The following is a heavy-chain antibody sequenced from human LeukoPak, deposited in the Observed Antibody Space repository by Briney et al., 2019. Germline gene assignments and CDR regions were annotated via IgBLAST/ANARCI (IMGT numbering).Heavy chain of an antibody. CDR3: AKVFGLSSSWYYYYYMDV. V-gene: IGHV3-30*02. Sequence: GGSLRLSCAASGFTFSTYGMHWVRQAPGKGLEWVAFIRSDGSTKYFADSVKGRFTISRDNSKNSLYLQMNSLRAEDTAVYHCAKVFGLSSSWYYYYYMDVWGKGTTVTVSS. D-gene: IGHD6-13*01. CDR1: GFTFSTYG. J-gene: IGHJ6*03. CDR2: IRSDGSTK.